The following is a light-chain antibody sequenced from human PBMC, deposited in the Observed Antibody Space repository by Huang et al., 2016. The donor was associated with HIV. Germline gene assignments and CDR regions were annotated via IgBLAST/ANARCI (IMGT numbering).Light chain of an antibody. CDR3: QQLHDYPVT. CDR2: AAS. CDR1: QDISTS. V-gene: IGKV1D-13*01. J-gene: IGKJ5*01. Sequence: AVQLTQFPSSLSASVGDRVIITCRASQDISTSLAWYQHKPGKAPKLLISAASNLQSGMSSRFSGGSVGTYFTLFISSLQPEDVATYYCQQLHDYPVTFGPGTRLDIK.